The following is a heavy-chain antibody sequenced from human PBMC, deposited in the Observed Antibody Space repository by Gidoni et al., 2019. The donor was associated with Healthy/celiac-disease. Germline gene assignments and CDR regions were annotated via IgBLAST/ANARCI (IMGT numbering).Heavy chain of an antibody. Sequence: WMGGIIPIFGTANYAQKFQGRVTITADESTSTAYMELSSLRSEDTAVYYCARGRYSSGWSVYYYYGMDVWGQGTTVTVSS. CDR2: IIPIFGTA. D-gene: IGHD6-19*01. CDR3: ARGRYSSGWSVYYYYGMDV. J-gene: IGHJ6*02. V-gene: IGHV1-69*01.